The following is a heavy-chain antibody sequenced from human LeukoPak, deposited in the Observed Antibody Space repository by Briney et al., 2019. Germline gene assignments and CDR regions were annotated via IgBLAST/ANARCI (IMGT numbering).Heavy chain of an antibody. CDR2: IRSKANNYAT. J-gene: IGHJ4*02. Sequence: PGGSLKLSCAVAGFTFSGSAIHWVRQASGKGLEWVGRIRSKANNYATVYPASVRGRFTISRDDSKNTAYLHMNSLKTEDTAVYYCTRHAKDYYDSSGYLREDFDYWGQGTPVTVSS. D-gene: IGHD3-22*01. CDR1: GFTFSGSA. CDR3: TRHAKDYYDSSGYLREDFDY. V-gene: IGHV3-73*01.